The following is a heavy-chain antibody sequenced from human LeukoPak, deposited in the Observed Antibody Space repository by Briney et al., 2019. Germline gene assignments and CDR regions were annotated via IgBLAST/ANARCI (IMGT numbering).Heavy chain of an antibody. CDR2: INSDGSST. CDR1: GFTFSSYW. CDR3: ARGLTDFWSGYAPDFDL. D-gene: IGHD3-3*01. V-gene: IGHV3-74*01. J-gene: IGHJ2*01. Sequence: PGGSLRLSCAASGFTFSSYWMHWVRQAPGKGLVWVSRINSDGSSTSYADSVKGRFTISRDNAKNTLYLQMNSLRAEDAAVYYCARGLTDFWSGYAPDFDLWGRGTLVTASS.